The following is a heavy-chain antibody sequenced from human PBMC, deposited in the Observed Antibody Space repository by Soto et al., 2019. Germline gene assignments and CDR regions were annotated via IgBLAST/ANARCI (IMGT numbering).Heavy chain of an antibody. D-gene: IGHD3-22*01. J-gene: IGHJ4*01. CDR2: ISHDGSKR. V-gene: IGHV3-30*18. CDR1: GFTLSYFG. Sequence: WGTLRLTCEVCGFTLSYFGMDWVGLAPGKGLEWVAIISHDGSKRFYADSVKGRFTISRDNSKNTLYLQMSSLRPEDTALYYCAKTATYVDGYDNTGYSSEDYWGHGTLVTVSA. CDR3: AKTATYVDGYDNTGYSSEDY.